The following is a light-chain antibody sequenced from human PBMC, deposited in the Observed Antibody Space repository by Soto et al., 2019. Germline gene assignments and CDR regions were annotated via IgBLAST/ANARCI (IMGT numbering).Light chain of an antibody. J-gene: IGLJ1*01. CDR3: SSYTSSSTRI. V-gene: IGLV2-14*02. CDR1: SSDVVNDLL. Sequence: QSALTQPASVSGSPGQSITISCTGTSSDVVNDLLVSWYQQQPGKAPKLMIYEGTKRPAGVSDRFSGSKSGNTASLTISGLQAEDEADYYCSSYTSSSTRIFGTGTKLTVL. CDR2: EGT.